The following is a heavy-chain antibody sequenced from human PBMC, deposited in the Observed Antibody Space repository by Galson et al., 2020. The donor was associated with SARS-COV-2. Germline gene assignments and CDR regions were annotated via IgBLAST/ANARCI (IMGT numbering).Heavy chain of an antibody. CDR2: ISSSSTI. CDR3: ARAPDYYYYYLDV. Sequence: ESLKISCAASGFTFSSYSMNWVRQAPGKGLEWVSYISSSSTIYYPDPVKRRFTISRDNAKNSLYLQMNSLRAEDTAVYYCARAPDYYYYYLDVWGKGTTVTISS. V-gene: IGHV3-48*01. J-gene: IGHJ6*03. CDR1: GFTFSSYS.